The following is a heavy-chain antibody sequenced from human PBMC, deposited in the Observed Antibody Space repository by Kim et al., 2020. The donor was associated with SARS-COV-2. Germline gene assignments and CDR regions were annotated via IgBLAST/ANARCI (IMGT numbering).Heavy chain of an antibody. Sequence: RFTISRDDSKNTLYLQMNSLKTEDTAVYYCTTSQHHYDIFTGFYYYGMDVWGQGTTVTVSS. CDR3: TTSQHHYDIFTGFYYYGMDV. D-gene: IGHD3-9*01. J-gene: IGHJ6*02. V-gene: IGHV3-15*01.